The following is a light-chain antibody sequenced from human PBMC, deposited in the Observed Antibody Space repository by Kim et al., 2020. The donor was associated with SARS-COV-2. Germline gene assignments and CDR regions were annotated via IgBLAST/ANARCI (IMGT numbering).Light chain of an antibody. CDR2: GAS. Sequence: EIVLTQSPGTLSLSPGERATLSCRASQSVSSNYLAWYQQKPGQAPRLLIYGASSRATGVPDRFTGSGSGTDFILTISRVEPEDFAVYYCQQYRTSQTFGQGTKVDIK. V-gene: IGKV3-20*01. CDR3: QQYRTSQT. J-gene: IGKJ1*01. CDR1: QSVSSNY.